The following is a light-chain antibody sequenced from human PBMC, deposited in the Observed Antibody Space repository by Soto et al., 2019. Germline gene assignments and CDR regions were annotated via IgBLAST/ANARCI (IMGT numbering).Light chain of an antibody. CDR3: CSYTSSSTYV. V-gene: IGLV2-14*01. J-gene: IGLJ1*01. CDR2: DVS. CDR1: SSDVGGFNY. Sequence: QSVLTXPASVSGSPGQSITISCTGTSSDVGGFNYVSWYQQHPGKAPKLMIYDVSNRPSGVSNRFSGSKSGNTASLTISGPQAEDEADYYCCSYTSSSTYVFGTGTKVTVL.